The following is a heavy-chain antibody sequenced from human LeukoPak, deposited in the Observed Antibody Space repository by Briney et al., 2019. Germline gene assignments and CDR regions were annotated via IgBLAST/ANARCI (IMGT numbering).Heavy chain of an antibody. J-gene: IGHJ4*02. Sequence: GGSLRLSCAASGFTVSSNYMSWVRQAPGKGLEWVSVIYSGGSTYYADSVKGRFTISRDNSKNTLYLQMNSLRAEDTAVYYCARGGSYNRGYFDYWGQGTLVTVSS. CDR3: ARGGSYNRGYFDY. V-gene: IGHV3-53*01. D-gene: IGHD5-24*01. CDR1: GFTVSSNY. CDR2: IYSGGST.